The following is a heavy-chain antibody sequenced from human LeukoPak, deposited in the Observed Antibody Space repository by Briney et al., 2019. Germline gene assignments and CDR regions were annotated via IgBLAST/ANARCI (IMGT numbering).Heavy chain of an antibody. CDR1: GGTFSSYA. J-gene: IGHJ4*02. CDR2: IIPIFGTA. CDR3: AKERARGLGELSAFGY. D-gene: IGHD3-10*01. V-gene: IGHV1-69*13. Sequence: SVKVSCKASGGTFSSYAISWVRQAPGQGLEWMGVIIPIFGTANYAQKFQGRVTITADESTSTAYMELSSLRSEDTAVYYCAKERARGLGELSAFGYWGQGTLVTVSS.